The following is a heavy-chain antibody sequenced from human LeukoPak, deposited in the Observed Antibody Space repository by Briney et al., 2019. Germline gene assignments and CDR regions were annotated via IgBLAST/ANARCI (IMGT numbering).Heavy chain of an antibody. CDR2: ISWNSGCI. V-gene: IGHV3-9*01. D-gene: IGHD1-1*01. Sequence: PGGSLRLSCAASGFTFDDYAMHWVRQAPGKGLEWVSGISWNSGCIGYADSVKGRFTISRDNAKNSLYLQMNSLRAEDTALYYCAKDPSTGTTDYYYGMDVWGQGTTVTVSS. CDR1: GFTFDDYA. CDR3: AKDPSTGTTDYYYGMDV. J-gene: IGHJ6*02.